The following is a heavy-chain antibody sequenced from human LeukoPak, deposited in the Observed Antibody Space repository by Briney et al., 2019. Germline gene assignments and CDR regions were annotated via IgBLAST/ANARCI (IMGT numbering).Heavy chain of an antibody. CDR3: ARDSEQWLPVDDAFDI. CDR2: ISSDSSTI. J-gene: IGHJ3*02. CDR1: GFTFSTYS. Sequence: SGGSLRLSCAASGFTFSTYSINWVRQAPGKGLEWVSYISSDSSTIYYADSLKGRFTISRDNAKNSLYLQMNSLRAEDTAVYYCARDSEQWLPVDDAFDIWGQGTMVTVSS. V-gene: IGHV3-48*01. D-gene: IGHD6-19*01.